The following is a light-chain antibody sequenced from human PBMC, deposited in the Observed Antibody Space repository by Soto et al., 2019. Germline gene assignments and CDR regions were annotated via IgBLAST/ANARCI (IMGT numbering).Light chain of an antibody. CDR3: QQSYSTTWT. V-gene: IGKV1-39*01. CDR2: AAS. J-gene: IGKJ1*01. Sequence: DIPMTQSPSSLSASVGDRVTLTCRASQGISTYLNWYQQKPGKAPKLLIYAASSLQSGVPSRFSGSGSETDFTLTISSLQPEDFATYSCQQSYSTTWTFGQGTKV. CDR1: QGISTY.